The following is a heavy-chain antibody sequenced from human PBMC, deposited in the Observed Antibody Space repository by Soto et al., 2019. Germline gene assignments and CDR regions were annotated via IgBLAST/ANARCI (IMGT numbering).Heavy chain of an antibody. CDR2: FDPEDGET. J-gene: IGHJ4*02. V-gene: IGHV1-24*01. Sequence: GASVKVSCKVSGYTLTELSMHWVRQAPGKGLEWMGGFDPEDGETIYAQKFQGRVTMTEDTSTDTAYMELSSLRSEDTAVYYCATVDIVATIGDSMLGYWGQGTLVTVSS. D-gene: IGHD5-12*01. CDR1: GYTLTELS. CDR3: ATVDIVATIGDSMLGY.